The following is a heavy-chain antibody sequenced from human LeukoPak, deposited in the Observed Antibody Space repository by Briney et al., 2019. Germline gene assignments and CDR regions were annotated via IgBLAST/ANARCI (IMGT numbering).Heavy chain of an antibody. V-gene: IGHV3-23*01. Sequence: PGGSLRLSCAASGFTFSSYAMSWVRQAPGKGLEWVSAISGSGGSTYYADSVKGRFTISRDNSKNTLYLQMNSLRAEDTAVYYCAKARSGWYEADEYYFDYWGQGTLVTVSS. CDR3: AKARSGWYEADEYYFDY. J-gene: IGHJ4*02. CDR2: ISGSGGST. D-gene: IGHD6-19*01. CDR1: GFTFSSYA.